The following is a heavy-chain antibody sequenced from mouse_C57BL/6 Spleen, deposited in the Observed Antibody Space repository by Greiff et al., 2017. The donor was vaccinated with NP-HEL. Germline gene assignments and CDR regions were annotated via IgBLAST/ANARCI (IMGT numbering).Heavy chain of an antibody. V-gene: IGHV1-50*01. CDR2: IDPSDSYT. D-gene: IGHD1-1*01. CDR1: GYTFTSYW. J-gene: IGHJ3*01. Sequence: QVQLQQSGAELVKPGASVKLSCKASGYTFTSYWMQWVKQRPGQGLEWIGEIDPSDSYTNYNQKFKGKATLTVDTSSSTAYMQLSSLTSEDSAVFYCARGSSYDYWGQGTLVTVSA. CDR3: ARGSSYDY.